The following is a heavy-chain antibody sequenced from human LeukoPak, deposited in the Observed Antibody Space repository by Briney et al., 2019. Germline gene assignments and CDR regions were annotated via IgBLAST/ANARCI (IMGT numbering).Heavy chain of an antibody. V-gene: IGHV1-46*01. CDR2: INPSGGST. CDR3: ARDCARRDGYNSGGLC. D-gene: IGHD5-24*01. CDR1: GYTFTSYY. Sequence: ASVKVSCKASGYTFTSYYMHWVRQAPGQGLEWMGIINPSGGSTSYAQKFQGRVTMTRDTSTSTVYMELSSLRSEDTAVYYCARDCARRDGYNSGGLCWGQGTLVTVSS. J-gene: IGHJ4*02.